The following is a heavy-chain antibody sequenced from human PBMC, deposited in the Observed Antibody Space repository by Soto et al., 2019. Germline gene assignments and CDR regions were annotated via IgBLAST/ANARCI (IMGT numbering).Heavy chain of an antibody. Sequence: QMTLKESGPTLVKPTQTLTLTCTFSGFSLSTSGVGVGWIRQPPGKALEWLALIYWDDDKRYSPSLKSRLTITKDTSKNQVVLTMTNMDPVDTATYYCAHRRAVAGIFPLPFDYWGQGTLVTVSS. CDR3: AHRRAVAGIFPLPFDY. CDR1: GFSLSTSGVG. J-gene: IGHJ4*02. V-gene: IGHV2-5*02. D-gene: IGHD6-19*01. CDR2: IYWDDDK.